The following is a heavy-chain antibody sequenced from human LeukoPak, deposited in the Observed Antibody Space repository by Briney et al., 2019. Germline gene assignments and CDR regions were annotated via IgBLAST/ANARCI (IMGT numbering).Heavy chain of an antibody. Sequence: IYPGDSDTRYSPSFQGQVTISADKSISTAYLQWSSLKASDTAMYYCARPAWGTTGYYFDYWGQGTLATVSS. CDR3: ARPAWGTTGYYFDY. D-gene: IGHD3-16*01. V-gene: IGHV5-51*01. CDR2: IYPGDSDT. J-gene: IGHJ4*02.